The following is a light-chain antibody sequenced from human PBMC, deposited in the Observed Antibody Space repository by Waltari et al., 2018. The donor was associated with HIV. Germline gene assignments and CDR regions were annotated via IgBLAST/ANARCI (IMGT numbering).Light chain of an antibody. Sequence: QSALPQPHSVSGSPGQSLTISCTGTSSYVDTFVSWYQQHPGKAPQGLIYNVNNRHSGVPDRFSGSKSGNTAFLTISGLQADDEAEDHCCSHAGNFIFAFGTGTKVTVL. CDR1: SSYVDTF. CDR2: NVN. J-gene: IGLJ1*01. CDR3: CSHAGNFIFA. V-gene: IGLV2-11*01.